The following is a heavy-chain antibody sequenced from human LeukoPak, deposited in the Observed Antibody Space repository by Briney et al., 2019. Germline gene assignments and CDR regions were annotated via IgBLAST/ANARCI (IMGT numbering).Heavy chain of an antibody. CDR3: VISDPCSGGSCPHRTAFDI. V-gene: IGHV3-23*01. D-gene: IGHD2-15*01. Sequence: PSGGSLRLSCAASGFTFSSYAISWVRQAPGKGLEWVSAISGSGSDTFYVDSVKGRFTISRDSSKNTLYLQMNSLRAEDTAVYYCVISDPCSGGSCPHRTAFDIWGQGTMVTVSS. J-gene: IGHJ3*02. CDR1: GFTFSSYA. CDR2: ISGSGSDT.